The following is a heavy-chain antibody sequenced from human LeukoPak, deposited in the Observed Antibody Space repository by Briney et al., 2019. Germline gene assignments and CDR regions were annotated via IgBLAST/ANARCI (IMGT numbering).Heavy chain of an antibody. CDR2: INSDGSST. V-gene: IGHV3-74*01. CDR3: ARPYDFWTGLLDY. Sequence: PGGCLRLSCAASGFTFSSCWMHWVRQAPGKGLVGVSRINSDGSSTSYADSVKGRFTISRDNAKNTLYLQMNSLRAEDTAVYYCARPYDFWTGLLDYWGQGTLVTVSS. J-gene: IGHJ4*02. CDR1: GFTFSSCW. D-gene: IGHD3-3*01.